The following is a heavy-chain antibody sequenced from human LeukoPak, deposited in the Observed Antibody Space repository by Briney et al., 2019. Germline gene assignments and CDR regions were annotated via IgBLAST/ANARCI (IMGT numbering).Heavy chain of an antibody. V-gene: IGHV1-69*06. CDR1: GGTFSSYA. J-gene: IGHJ3*02. Sequence: GSSVKVSCKASGGTFSSYAISWVRQAPGQGLEWMGGIIPIFGTANYAQKFQGRVTITADKSTSTAYMELSSLRSEDTAVYYCARNPLGEAAVIKGRSAFDIWGQGTMVTVSS. CDR3: ARNPLGEAAVIKGRSAFDI. CDR2: IIPIFGTA. D-gene: IGHD2-2*01.